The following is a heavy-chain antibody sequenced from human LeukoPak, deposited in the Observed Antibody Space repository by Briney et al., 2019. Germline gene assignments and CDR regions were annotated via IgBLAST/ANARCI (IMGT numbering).Heavy chain of an antibody. CDR2: ISSSSSTI. J-gene: IGHJ3*02. Sequence: GGSLRLSCAASGFTFSSYSINWVRQAPGKGLEWVSYISSSSSTIYHADSVKGRFTVSRDNAKKSLYLQMNSLRAEDTAVYYCARCHGGPTVLYDAFDIWGQGTMVTVSS. CDR3: ARCHGGPTVLYDAFDI. V-gene: IGHV3-48*01. CDR1: GFTFSSYS. D-gene: IGHD1-26*01.